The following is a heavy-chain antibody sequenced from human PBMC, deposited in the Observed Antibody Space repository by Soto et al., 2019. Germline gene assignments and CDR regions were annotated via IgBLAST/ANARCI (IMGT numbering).Heavy chain of an antibody. D-gene: IGHD6-6*01. CDR1: GYTFSSYG. J-gene: IGHJ6*02. CDR2: IGAFNGNT. V-gene: IGHV1-18*04. CDR3: AKDRVQYSISPGLDV. Sequence: ASVKVSCKASGYTFSSYGITWVRQAPGQGLEWMGWIGAFNGNTNYAQNLQGRVTMTTDTSTTTASMELRSLNSDDTAVYYCAKDRVQYSISPGLDVWGQGTTVTVSS.